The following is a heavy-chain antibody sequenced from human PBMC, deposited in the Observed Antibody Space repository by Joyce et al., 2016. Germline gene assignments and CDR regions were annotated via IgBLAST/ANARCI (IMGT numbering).Heavy chain of an antibody. Sequence: QGQLVESGGGLVQPGGSLRLSCSASGFTFRNYGIHWVRQAPAKGLGWVELISYHGNSKFYTDSVKGRFTISRDNSKNAVSLQMNNLTTNDTAVYYCARDISRATTRSWNLDLWGRGTLVTVSS. J-gene: IGHJ2*01. V-gene: IGHV3-30*03. CDR2: ISYHGNSK. CDR3: ARDISRATTRSWNLDL. CDR1: GFTFRNYG. D-gene: IGHD1-14*01.